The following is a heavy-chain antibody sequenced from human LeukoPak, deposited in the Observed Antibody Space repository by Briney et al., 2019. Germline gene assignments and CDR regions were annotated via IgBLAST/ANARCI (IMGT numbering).Heavy chain of an antibody. J-gene: IGHJ4*02. CDR2: ISGSGGST. Sequence: PGGSLRLSCAATGFTFSNYWMSWFRQAPGKGLEWVSAISGSGGSTYYADSVKGRFTISRDDSKNTLYLQMNSLRAEDTAVYYCAKRITMVRGVTCYFDYWGQGTLVTVSS. D-gene: IGHD3-10*01. V-gene: IGHV3-23*01. CDR3: AKRITMVRGVTCYFDY. CDR1: GFTFSNYW.